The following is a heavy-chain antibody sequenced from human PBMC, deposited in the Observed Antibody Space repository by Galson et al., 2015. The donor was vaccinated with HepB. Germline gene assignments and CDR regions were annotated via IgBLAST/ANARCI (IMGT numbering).Heavy chain of an antibody. CDR2: IDWDDDK. Sequence: PALVKPTQTLTLTCTFSGFSLSTSGMCVSWIRQPPGKALEWLARIDWDDDKYYSTSLKTRLTISKDTSKNQVVLTMTNMDPVDTATYYCARYYDYVWGSGMDVWGQGTTVTVSS. CDR3: ARYYDYVWGSGMDV. CDR1: GFSLSTSGMC. D-gene: IGHD3-16*01. V-gene: IGHV2-70*11. J-gene: IGHJ6*02.